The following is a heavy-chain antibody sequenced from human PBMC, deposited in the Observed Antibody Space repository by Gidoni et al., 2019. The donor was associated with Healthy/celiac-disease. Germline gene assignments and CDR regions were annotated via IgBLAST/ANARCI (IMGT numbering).Heavy chain of an antibody. CDR3: AKRYSYAHTYWYFDL. V-gene: IGHV3-23*01. D-gene: IGHD5-18*01. Sequence: EVQLLESGGGLVQPGGSLRLSCAASGFTFGSYAMSWVRQAPGKGLECVSAISGSGGSTYYADSVKGRFTISRDNSKNTLYLQMNSLRAEDTAVYYCAKRYSYAHTYWYFDLWGRGTLVTVSS. CDR2: ISGSGGST. CDR1: GFTFGSYA. J-gene: IGHJ2*01.